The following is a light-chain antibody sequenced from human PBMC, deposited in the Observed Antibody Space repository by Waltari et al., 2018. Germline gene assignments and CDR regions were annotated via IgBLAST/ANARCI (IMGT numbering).Light chain of an antibody. J-gene: IGKJ4*01. CDR2: AAI. Sequence: DIQMPPSPSSLSAYVGDRVTIPCRASQGIRNDLGWYQQKPGTAPKRLVCAAISLGSGVPSRFSGSGSGTEFTLTISSLQPEDFATYYCLQHKAYPLTFAGGTKVEIK. V-gene: IGKV1-17*01. CDR3: LQHKAYPLT. CDR1: QGIRND.